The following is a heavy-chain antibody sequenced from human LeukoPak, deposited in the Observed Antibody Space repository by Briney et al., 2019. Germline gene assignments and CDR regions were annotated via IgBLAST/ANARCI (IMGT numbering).Heavy chain of an antibody. CDR3: ARIGRGDGYRNADY. V-gene: IGHV3-48*02. Sequence: GGSLRLSCAASGLTFSSYNMNWVRQAPGKGLEWISFISSSSSTIYYSDSVKGRFTSSRDNAKNSLFLQMNSLRDEDTAVYYCARIGRGDGYRNADYWGQGILVTVSS. J-gene: IGHJ4*02. CDR2: ISSSSSTI. CDR1: GLTFSSYN. D-gene: IGHD5-24*01.